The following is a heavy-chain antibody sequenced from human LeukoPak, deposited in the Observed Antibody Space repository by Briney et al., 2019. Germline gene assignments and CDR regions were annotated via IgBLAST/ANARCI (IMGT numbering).Heavy chain of an antibody. Sequence: VASVKVSCKASGYTFTSYDINWGRQATGQGLEWMGWMNPNSGDTGYAQKFQGRVTMTRDTSISTAYMELSSLRSEDTAVYYCARGPQNTALLWFGELPLQYYYYYYYLDVWGNGTTVTVSS. CDR3: ARGPQNTALLWFGELPLQYYYYYYYLDV. CDR1: GYTFTSYD. V-gene: IGHV1-8*01. CDR2: MNPNSGDT. J-gene: IGHJ6*03. D-gene: IGHD3-10*01.